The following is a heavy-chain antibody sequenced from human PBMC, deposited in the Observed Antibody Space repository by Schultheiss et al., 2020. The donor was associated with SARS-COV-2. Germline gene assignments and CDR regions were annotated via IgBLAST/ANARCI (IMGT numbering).Heavy chain of an antibody. V-gene: IGHV3-48*03. J-gene: IGHJ4*02. CDR2: ISSSGSTI. Sequence: GESLKISCAASGFTFSSYAMHWVRQAPGKGLEWVSYISSSGSTIYYADSVKGRFTISRDNAKNSLYLQMNSLRAEDTAVYYCAIRRLGPDYWGQGTLVTVSS. CDR3: AIRRLGPDY. CDR1: GFTFSSYA.